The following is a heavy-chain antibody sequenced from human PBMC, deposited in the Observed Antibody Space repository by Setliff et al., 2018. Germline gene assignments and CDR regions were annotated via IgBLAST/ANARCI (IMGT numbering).Heavy chain of an antibody. CDR1: GFTLGTYT. J-gene: IGHJ4*02. CDR3: ARSENCYATHCSPYEY. D-gene: IGHD2-15*01. V-gene: IGHV3-21*01. CDR2: ISRDSLHI. Sequence: GGSLRLSCVGSGFTLGTYTMNWIRQAPGKGLEWVSSISRDSLHIYYADSLKGRFTIARDNAEDSLYLQMNSLRAEDTAVYFCARSENCYATHCSPYEYWGQGALVTVSS.